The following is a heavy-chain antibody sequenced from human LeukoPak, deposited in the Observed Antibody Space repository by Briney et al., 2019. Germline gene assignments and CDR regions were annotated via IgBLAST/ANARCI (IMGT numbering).Heavy chain of an antibody. D-gene: IGHD4-23*01. J-gene: IGHJ4*02. Sequence: GGSLRLSCAASGFTFSSYWMNWVRQAPGKGLVWVSRIASDGSSTNYADSVKGRFSISRDNAKNTLYLQMNSLRVGERAVYYCARARPHGNDYWGQGTLVTVSA. V-gene: IGHV3-74*01. CDR3: ARARPHGNDY. CDR2: IASDGSST. CDR1: GFTFSSYW.